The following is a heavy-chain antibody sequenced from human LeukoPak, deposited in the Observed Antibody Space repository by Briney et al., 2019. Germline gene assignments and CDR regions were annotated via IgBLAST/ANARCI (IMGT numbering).Heavy chain of an antibody. V-gene: IGHV1-46*04. CDR3: ARERAYYDISGYVAFDI. Sequence: ASVKVSCKASGYTFTSYYMHWVRQAPGQGLEWMEIINPSGGSTSYAQRLQGRVTMTRDTSTSTVYMELSSLRSEDKAVYYCARERAYYDISGYVAFDIWAQGTMVTVSS. CDR2: INPSGGST. D-gene: IGHD3-22*01. CDR1: GYTFTSYY. J-gene: IGHJ3*02.